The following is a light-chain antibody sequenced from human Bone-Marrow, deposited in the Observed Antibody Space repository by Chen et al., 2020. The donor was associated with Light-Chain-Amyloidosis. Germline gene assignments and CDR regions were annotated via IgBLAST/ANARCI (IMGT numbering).Light chain of an antibody. J-gene: IGKJ1*01. Sequence: EIVMTQSPATLSVSPGERVTLSCRASQSVSTNLAWFQQKPGQAPRLLIYGVSTRLTGIPARLSGSGSGTEFNLTISSLQSEDFAVYYCQQYNNWPRTFGKGTKVEVK. V-gene: IGKV3-15*01. CDR1: QSVSTN. CDR2: GVS. CDR3: QQYNNWPRT.